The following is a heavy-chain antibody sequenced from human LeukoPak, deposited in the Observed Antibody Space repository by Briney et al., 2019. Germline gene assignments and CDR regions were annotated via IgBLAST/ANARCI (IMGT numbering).Heavy chain of an antibody. D-gene: IGHD3-16*02. J-gene: IGHJ4*02. V-gene: IGHV3-64*01. CDR3: TRGPGYDYVWGSYRADY. Sequence: GGSLRLSCAASGFIFYSYAMHWVRQAPGRGLEYVSAITSSGSSTFYANSVKGRFTISRDNSKNTLYLQMGSLRPDDMAVYYCTRGPGYDYVWGSYRADYWGQGILVTVSS. CDR1: GFIFYSYA. CDR2: ITSSGSST.